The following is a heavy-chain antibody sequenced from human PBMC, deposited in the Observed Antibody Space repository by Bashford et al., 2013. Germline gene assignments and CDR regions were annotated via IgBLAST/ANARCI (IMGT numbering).Heavy chain of an antibody. CDR1: GGSISSSSHY. CDR3: AKSNSPQNY. Sequence: SETLSLTCTVSGGSISSSSHYWAWIRQPPGEGLEWIGSIYYSGSTYYNPSLKSRVTISVDTSKNQYSLKLSSVTAADTAVYYCAKSNSPQNYWGQGTLVTVSS. J-gene: IGHJ4*02. D-gene: IGHD4/OR15-4a*01. CDR2: IYYSGST. V-gene: IGHV4-39*01.